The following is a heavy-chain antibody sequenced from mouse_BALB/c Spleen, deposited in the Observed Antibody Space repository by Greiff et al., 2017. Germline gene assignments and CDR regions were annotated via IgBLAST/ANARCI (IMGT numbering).Heavy chain of an antibody. Sequence: EVQLVESGGGLVQPGGSLKLSCAASGFTFSSYGMSWVRQTPDKRLELVATINSNGGSTYYPDSVKGRFTISRDNAKNTLYLQMSSLKSEDTAMYYCARDREYGNSWFAYWGQGTLVTVSA. CDR1: GFTFSSYG. V-gene: IGHV5-6-3*01. CDR3: ARDREYGNSWFAY. D-gene: IGHD2-10*02. J-gene: IGHJ3*01. CDR2: INSNGGST.